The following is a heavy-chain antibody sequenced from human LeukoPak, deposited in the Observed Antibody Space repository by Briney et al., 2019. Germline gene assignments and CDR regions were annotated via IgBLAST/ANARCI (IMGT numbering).Heavy chain of an antibody. CDR2: IYYSGST. J-gene: IGHJ4*02. V-gene: IGHV4-39*01. CDR3: ARQPSTSWYYFDY. Sequence: PSETLSPTCTVSGGSISRSNYYWAWIRQPQGKGLEWIGSIYYSGSTYYNPSLKSRVTISIDTSKNQFSLKLSSVTAADTAVYFCARQPSTSWYYFDYWGQGTLVTVSS. D-gene: IGHD6-13*01. CDR1: GGSISRSNYY.